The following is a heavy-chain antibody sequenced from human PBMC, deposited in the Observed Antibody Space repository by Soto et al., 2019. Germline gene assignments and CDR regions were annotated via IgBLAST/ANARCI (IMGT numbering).Heavy chain of an antibody. CDR1: GYTFTSYY. Sequence: ASVKVSCKAAGYTFTSYYIHWGRQAPGQGLECMGIINPSGGSTSYAQKFQGRVTMTRDTSTSTVYMELSSLRSEDMAVYYCAREILLSKYYYGSGSYYNDTDYYYYGMDVWGQGTTVTVSS. CDR2: INPSGGST. CDR3: AREILLSKYYYGSGSYYNDTDYYYYGMDV. V-gene: IGHV1-46*01. D-gene: IGHD3-10*01. J-gene: IGHJ6*02.